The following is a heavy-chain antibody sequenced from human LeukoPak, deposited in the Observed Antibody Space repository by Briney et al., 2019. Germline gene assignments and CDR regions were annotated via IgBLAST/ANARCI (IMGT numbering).Heavy chain of an antibody. CDR2: INPSGGST. CDR3: ARGSLVVTATRGYFDY. J-gene: IGHJ4*02. CDR1: GYTFTGYY. V-gene: IGHV1-46*01. D-gene: IGHD2-21*02. Sequence: ASVKVSCKASGYTFTGYYMHWVRQAPGQGLEWMGIINPSGGSTSYAQKFQGRVTMTRDTSTSTVYMELSSLRSEDTAVYYCARGSLVVTATRGYFDYWGQGTLVTVSS.